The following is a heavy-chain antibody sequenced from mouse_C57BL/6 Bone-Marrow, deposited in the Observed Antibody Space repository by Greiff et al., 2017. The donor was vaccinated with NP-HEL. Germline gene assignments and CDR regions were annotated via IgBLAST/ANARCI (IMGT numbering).Heavy chain of an antibody. D-gene: IGHD6-2*01. CDR3: ARDFFVSYYAMDY. CDR2: ISDGGSYT. CDR1: GFTFSSYA. V-gene: IGHV5-4*01. Sequence: EVQLVESGGGLVKPGGSLKLSCAASGFTFSSYAMSWVRQTPEKRLEWVATISDGGSYTYYPDNVKGRFTISRDNAKNNLYLQMSHLKSEDTAMYYCARDFFVSYYAMDYWGQGTSVTVSS. J-gene: IGHJ4*01.